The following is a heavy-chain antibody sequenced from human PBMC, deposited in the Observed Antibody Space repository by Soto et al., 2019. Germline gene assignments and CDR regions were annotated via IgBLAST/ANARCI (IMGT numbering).Heavy chain of an antibody. V-gene: IGHV3-23*01. CDR1: GFIFTNYA. Sequence: EVQVLESGGGLVQPGGSLRLSCAASGFIFTNYAMGWVRQAPGKGLEWVSSISESGDKSYYADSVKGRFTISRDNSKNTLFLQMNSLRAEDTALYYCAKDCRGSGSDGWFDPWGQGTLVTVSS. CDR3: AKDCRGSGSDGWFDP. D-gene: IGHD3-10*01. CDR2: ISESGDKS. J-gene: IGHJ5*02.